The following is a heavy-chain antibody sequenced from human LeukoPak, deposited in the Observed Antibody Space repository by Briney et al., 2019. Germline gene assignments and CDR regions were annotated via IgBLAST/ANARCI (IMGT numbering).Heavy chain of an antibody. D-gene: IGHD1-26*01. CDR3: ARAVGPRGGNWFDP. V-gene: IGHV1-46*01. CDR2: VNPSSGST. Sequence: ASVKVTCKASGYTFTSYFIHWVRQAPGQGLEWMGVVNPSSGSTTYSQKFQGRVTMTRDTSTSTVYMDLSSLRSEDTAVYYCARAVGPRGGNWFDPSGQGTLVTVSS. J-gene: IGHJ5*02. CDR1: GYTFTSYF.